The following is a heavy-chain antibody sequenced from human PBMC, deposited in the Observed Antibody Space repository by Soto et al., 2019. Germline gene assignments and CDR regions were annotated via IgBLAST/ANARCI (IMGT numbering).Heavy chain of an antibody. V-gene: IGHV3-30-3*01. Sequence: GGSLRLSCAASGFTFSSYAMHWVRQAPGKGLEWVAVISYDGSNKYYADSVKGRFTISRDNSKNTLYLQMNSLRAEDTVVYYCSRDTNYCSGGSCFYYFDYWGQGTLVTVSS. CDR3: SRDTNYCSGGSCFYYFDY. D-gene: IGHD2-15*01. CDR1: GFTFSSYA. J-gene: IGHJ4*02. CDR2: ISYDGSNK.